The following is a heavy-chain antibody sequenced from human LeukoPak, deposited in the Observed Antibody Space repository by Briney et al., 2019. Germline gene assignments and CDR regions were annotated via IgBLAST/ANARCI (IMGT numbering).Heavy chain of an antibody. Sequence: SETLSLTCAVYGGSFSGYYWSWIRQPPGKGLEWIGEINHSGSTNYNPSLKSRVTISVDTSKNQFSLKLSSVTAADTAVYYCARHKAFIAVAGTVLDYWGQGTLVTVSS. CDR2: INHSGST. CDR3: ARHKAFIAVAGTVLDY. V-gene: IGHV4-34*01. CDR1: GGSFSGYY. D-gene: IGHD6-19*01. J-gene: IGHJ4*02.